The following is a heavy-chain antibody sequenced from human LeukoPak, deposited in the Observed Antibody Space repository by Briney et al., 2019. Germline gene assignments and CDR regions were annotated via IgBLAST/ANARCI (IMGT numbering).Heavy chain of an antibody. CDR2: VCGSRANT. CDR3: AKDVGEVMFDY. D-gene: IGHD1-26*01. CDR1: GFTFDNYA. V-gene: IGHV3-23*01. Sequence: GGSLRLSCAASGFTFDNYAMAWVRQAPGKGLEWVSTVCGSRANTHYADSVKGRFTISRDNSKNTLYLQMSSLRAEDTAVYYCAKDVGEVMFDYWGQGTLVTVSS. J-gene: IGHJ4*02.